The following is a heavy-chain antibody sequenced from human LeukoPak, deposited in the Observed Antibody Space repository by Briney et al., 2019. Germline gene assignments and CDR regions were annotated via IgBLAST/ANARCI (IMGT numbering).Heavy chain of an antibody. D-gene: IGHD1-26*01. J-gene: IGHJ4*02. CDR3: AALVGATLAGVYYFDY. V-gene: IGHV3-48*01. CDR1: GFTFSSYS. CDR2: IGGSTNTI. Sequence: GGSLRLSCAASGFTFSSYSMNWVRPAPGKGLEWVSYIGGSTNTIYYADSVKGRFTISRDNAKNSLYLQMNSLRAEDTAVYYCAALVGATLAGVYYFDYWGQGTLVTVSS.